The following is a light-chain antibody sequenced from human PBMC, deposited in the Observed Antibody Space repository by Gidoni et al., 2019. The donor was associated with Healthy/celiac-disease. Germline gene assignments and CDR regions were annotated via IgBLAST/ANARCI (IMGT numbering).Light chain of an antibody. CDR1: SLRSYY. J-gene: IGLJ3*02. CDR3: NSRDSSGNHWV. CDR2: GKN. V-gene: IGLV3-19*01. Sequence: SSQLYQDPAVSVASGQTVRITCQGDSLRSYYASWYQQKPGQAPVLVIYGKNNRPSGIPDRFSCSSSGNTAALTITGAQAEDEADYYCNSRDSSGNHWVFGGGTKLTVL.